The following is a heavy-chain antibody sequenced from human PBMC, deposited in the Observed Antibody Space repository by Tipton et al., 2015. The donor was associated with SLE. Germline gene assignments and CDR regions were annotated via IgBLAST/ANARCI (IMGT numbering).Heavy chain of an antibody. D-gene: IGHD2-15*01. CDR1: GFTFSSYA. V-gene: IGHV3-30*04. Sequence: SPRLSCAASGFTFSSYAMHWVRQAPGKGLEWVAVISYDGSNKHYADFVKGRFTISRDNSKNTLYLQMNSLRAEDTAVYYCASALLDYFDYWGQGTLVTVSS. J-gene: IGHJ4*02. CDR3: ASALLDYFDY. CDR2: ISYDGSNK.